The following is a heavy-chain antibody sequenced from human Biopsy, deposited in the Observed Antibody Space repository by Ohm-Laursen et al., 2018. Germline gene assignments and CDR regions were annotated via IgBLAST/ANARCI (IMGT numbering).Heavy chain of an antibody. CDR2: IYYSGST. CDR3: ARATNSTGWPYYYFYGMDV. CDR1: GGSISSDY. Sequence: SDTLSLTRTVFGGSISSDYWSWIRQTPGKGLEWIGYIYYSGSTNYNPSLKSRVTISVDTSKNQFSLRLNSVTAADTAVYYCARATNSTGWPYYYFYGMDVWGQGTTVTVSS. V-gene: IGHV4-59*07. J-gene: IGHJ6*02. D-gene: IGHD2/OR15-2a*01.